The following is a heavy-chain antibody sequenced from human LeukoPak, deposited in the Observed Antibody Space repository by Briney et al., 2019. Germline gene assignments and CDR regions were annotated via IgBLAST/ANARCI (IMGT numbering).Heavy chain of an antibody. CDR1: GFTFSSYA. Sequence: GGSLRLSCAASGFTFSSYAMSWVRQAPGKGLEWVSAISGSGGSTYYADSVKGRFTISRDNSKNTLYLQMNSLGAEDTAVYYCAKNRGYCSGGSCYNTPFDYWGQGTLVTVSS. D-gene: IGHD2-15*01. J-gene: IGHJ4*02. CDR2: ISGSGGST. V-gene: IGHV3-23*01. CDR3: AKNRGYCSGGSCYNTPFDY.